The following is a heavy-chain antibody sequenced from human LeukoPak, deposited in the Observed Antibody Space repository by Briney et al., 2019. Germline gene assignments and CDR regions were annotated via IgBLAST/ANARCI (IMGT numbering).Heavy chain of an antibody. Sequence: GGSLRPLCPASGLTFSSYWTSWVSQDAGRWLGWVANIKQDGREKYYVESVMGRFTISRYNAKNSLYLQMNSLRAEDTAVYYCARVYCDVWSGYSPTFDDWGQGTLVTVSS. V-gene: IGHV3-7*01. D-gene: IGHD3-3*01. J-gene: IGHJ4*02. CDR3: ARVYCDVWSGYSPTFDD. CDR1: GLTFSSYW. CDR2: IKQDGREK.